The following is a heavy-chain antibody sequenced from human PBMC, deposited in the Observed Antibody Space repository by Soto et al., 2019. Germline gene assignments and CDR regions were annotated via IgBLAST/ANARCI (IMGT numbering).Heavy chain of an antibody. CDR2: IDSSGDTI. V-gene: IGHV3-11*01. J-gene: IGHJ6*02. D-gene: IGHD3-3*01. CDR3: ARHRTEQNHDLCRDLPNAGMAV. Sequence: GVSHRLSCAASGFTFSDYYMSWIRQAPGKGLEWISYIDSSGDTIYNADSVKGRFSVSRDNAKNSLFLQMNSLKASDTAMYNCARHRTEQNHDLCRDLPNAGMAVWGQGTSVTVSS. CDR1: GFTFSDYY.